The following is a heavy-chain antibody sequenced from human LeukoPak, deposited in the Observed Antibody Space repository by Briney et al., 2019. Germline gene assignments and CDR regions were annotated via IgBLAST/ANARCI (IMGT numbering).Heavy chain of an antibody. CDR2: IKSKTDGGTT. V-gene: IGHV3-15*07. D-gene: IGHD1-1*01. CDR3: TTHDLIYYGMDV. CDR1: GFTFSSYG. J-gene: IGHJ6*02. Sequence: GRSLRLSCAASGFTFSSYGMHWVRQAPGKGLEWVGRIKSKTDGGTTDYAAPVKGRFTISRDDSKNTLYLQMNSLKTEDTAVYYCTTHDLIYYGMDVWGQGTTVTVSS.